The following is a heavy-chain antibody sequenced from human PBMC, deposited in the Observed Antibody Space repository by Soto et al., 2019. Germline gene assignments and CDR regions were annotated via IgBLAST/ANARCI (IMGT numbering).Heavy chain of an antibody. CDR2: INPNSGGT. Sequence: ASVKVSCKASGYTFTGYYMHWVRQAPGQGLEWMGWINPNSGGTNYAQKFQGRVSITRDTSASTAYMQLSRLRSEDTAVYYCATDRGGYCSGGSCSEAWFDPWGQGTLVTVS. CDR1: GYTFTGYY. J-gene: IGHJ5*02. CDR3: ATDRGGYCSGGSCSEAWFDP. V-gene: IGHV1-2*02. D-gene: IGHD2-15*01.